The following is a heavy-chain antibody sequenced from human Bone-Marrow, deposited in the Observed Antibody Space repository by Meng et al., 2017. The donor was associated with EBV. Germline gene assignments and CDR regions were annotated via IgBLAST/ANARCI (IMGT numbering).Heavy chain of an antibody. CDR2: INHSGST. CDR3: ARGSLGWELPRPFDY. J-gene: IGHJ4*02. V-gene: IGHV4-34*01. Sequence: QVQLQQGGAGLLKPSETLSLTCAVYGGSFSGYYWSWIRQPPGKGLEWIGEINHSGSTNYNPSLKSRVTISVDTSKNQFSLKLSSVTAADTAVYYCARGSLGWELPRPFDYWGQGTLVTVSS. D-gene: IGHD1-26*01. CDR1: GGSFSGYY.